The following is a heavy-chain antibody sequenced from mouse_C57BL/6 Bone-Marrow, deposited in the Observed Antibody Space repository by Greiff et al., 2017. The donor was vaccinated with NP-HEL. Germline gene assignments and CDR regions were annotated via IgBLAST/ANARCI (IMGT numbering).Heavy chain of an antibody. V-gene: IGHV1-52*01. J-gene: IGHJ1*03. CDR1: GYTFTSYW. D-gene: IGHD1-1*01. CDR2: IDPSDSET. Sequence: QVQLQQPGAELVRPGSSVKLSCKASGYTFTSYWMHWVKQRPRQGLEWIGNIDPSDSETHYNQKFKDKATLTVDKSSSTAYMQLSSLTSEDSAVYYCAREGGTVVYWYFDVWGTGTTVTVSS. CDR3: AREGGTVVYWYFDV.